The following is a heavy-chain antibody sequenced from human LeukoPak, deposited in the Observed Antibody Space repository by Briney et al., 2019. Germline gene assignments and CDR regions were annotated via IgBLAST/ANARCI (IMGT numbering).Heavy chain of an antibody. Sequence: GESLKISCKGSGYSFTSYWIGWVRQMPGKGLEWMGIIYPGDSDTRYSPSFPGQVTISADKSISTAYLQWSSLKASDTAMYYCARPGYCSSTSCYASFWGQGTLVTVSS. CDR1: GYSFTSYW. D-gene: IGHD2-2*01. CDR2: IYPGDSDT. CDR3: ARPGYCSSTSCYASF. J-gene: IGHJ4*02. V-gene: IGHV5-51*01.